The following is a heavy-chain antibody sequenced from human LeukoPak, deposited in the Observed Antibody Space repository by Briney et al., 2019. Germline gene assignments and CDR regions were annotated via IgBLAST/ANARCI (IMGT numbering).Heavy chain of an antibody. V-gene: IGHV3-7*01. CDR2: IKQDGREK. Sequence: PGGSLRLSYAASGFTFSSYWMIWVRQAPGKELEWVANIKQDGREKYYVESVKGRFTISRDNAKNSLYLQMNSLRAEDTAVYYCARVGAFRAFDIWGQGTMVTVSS. CDR3: ARVGAFRAFDI. CDR1: GFTFSSYW. J-gene: IGHJ3*02. D-gene: IGHD3-16*01.